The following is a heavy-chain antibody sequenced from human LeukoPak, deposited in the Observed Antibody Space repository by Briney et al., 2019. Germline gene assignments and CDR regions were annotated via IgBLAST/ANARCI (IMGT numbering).Heavy chain of an antibody. Sequence: PSETLSLTCTVSGGSISSTSYYWGWIRQPPGKGLEWIGSIYYSGSTYYNPSLKSRVTISVDTSKNQFSLTLSSVTAADSAVYYCARSKGGYSGYHLFDYWGQGTLVTVSS. J-gene: IGHJ4*02. D-gene: IGHD5-12*01. CDR1: GGSISSTSYY. V-gene: IGHV4-39*01. CDR2: IYYSGST. CDR3: ARSKGGYSGYHLFDY.